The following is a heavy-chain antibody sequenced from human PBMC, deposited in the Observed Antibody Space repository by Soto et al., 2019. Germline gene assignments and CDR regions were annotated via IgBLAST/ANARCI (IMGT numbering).Heavy chain of an antibody. Sequence: PGGSLRLSCAASGFTFSSYSMNWVRQAPGKGLEWVSSISSSSSYIYYADSVKGRFTISRDNAKNSLYLQMNSLRAEDTAVYYCARSYCSGGSCFDYYAMYVWGQGTTVTVSS. CDR2: ISSSSSYI. J-gene: IGHJ6*02. CDR3: ARSYCSGGSCFDYYAMYV. CDR1: GFTFSSYS. V-gene: IGHV3-21*01. D-gene: IGHD2-15*01.